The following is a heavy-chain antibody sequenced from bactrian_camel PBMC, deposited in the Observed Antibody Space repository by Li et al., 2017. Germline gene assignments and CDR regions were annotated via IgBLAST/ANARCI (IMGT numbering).Heavy chain of an antibody. CDR3: GADPYVQWLDFPPLDPQGLVT. J-gene: IGHJ6*01. D-gene: IGHD1*01. V-gene: IGHV3-3*01. Sequence: GWFRQIPDMEREGVAAIFSGGPYTYYADSVKGRFSISQDNAKNTWYLQMNSLKPEDSAMYYCGADPYVQWLDFPPLDPQGLVTGARGPRSPSP. CDR2: IFSGGPYT.